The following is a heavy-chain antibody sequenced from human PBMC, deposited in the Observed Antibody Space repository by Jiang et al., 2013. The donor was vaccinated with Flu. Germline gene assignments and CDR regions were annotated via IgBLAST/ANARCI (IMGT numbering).Heavy chain of an antibody. J-gene: IGHJ4*02. Sequence: QGLEWMGWISVYNGNTNYAQKLQGRVTMTTDTSTSTAYMELRSLRSGDTAVYYCARPYYYDSSGFYAPFDYWGQGTLITVSS. D-gene: IGHD3-22*01. CDR3: ARPYYYDSSGFYAPFDY. CDR2: ISVYNGNT. V-gene: IGHV1-18*01.